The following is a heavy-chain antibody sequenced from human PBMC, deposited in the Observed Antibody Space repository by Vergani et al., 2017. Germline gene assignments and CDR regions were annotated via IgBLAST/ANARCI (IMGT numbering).Heavy chain of an antibody. J-gene: IGHJ4*02. Sequence: EVQLVESGGGLVQPGRSLRLSCAASGFTFDDYAMHWVRQAPGKGLEWVSGISGSGGSTYYADSVKGRFTISRDNSKNTLYLQMNSLRAEDTAVYYCAKDPERVAVAGTWDYWGQGTLVTVSS. D-gene: IGHD6-19*01. V-gene: IGHV3-23*04. CDR3: AKDPERVAVAGTWDY. CDR1: GFTFDDYA. CDR2: ISGSGGST.